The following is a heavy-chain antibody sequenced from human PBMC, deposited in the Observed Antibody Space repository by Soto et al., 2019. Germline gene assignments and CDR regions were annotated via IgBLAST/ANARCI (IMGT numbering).Heavy chain of an antibody. D-gene: IGHD3-22*01. V-gene: IGHV1-69*13. CDR2: IIPIFGTA. J-gene: IGHJ3*02. Sequence: SVKVSCKASGGTFSSYAISWVRQAPGQGLEWMGGIIPIFGTANYAQKFQGRVTITADESTSTAYMELSSPRSEDTAVYYCARSSYVYYDSSGYPHDAFDIWGQGTMVTVSS. CDR3: ARSSYVYYDSSGYPHDAFDI. CDR1: GGTFSSYA.